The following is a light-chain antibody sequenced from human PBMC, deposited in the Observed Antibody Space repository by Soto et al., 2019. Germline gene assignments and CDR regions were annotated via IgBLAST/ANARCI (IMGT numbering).Light chain of an antibody. V-gene: IGKV1-9*01. CDR1: QGIVGY. CDR3: QDLHNYPLG. J-gene: IGKJ4*01. Sequence: IPLTQLQSSLSAYVRIRVTITCRPSQGIVGYLAWYQQKQGKDPKLLIYAASTLQTGCPSRFSGSGSGTDFTLTISSLRAQDFATHCCQDLHNYPLGVGGGTKV. CDR2: AAS.